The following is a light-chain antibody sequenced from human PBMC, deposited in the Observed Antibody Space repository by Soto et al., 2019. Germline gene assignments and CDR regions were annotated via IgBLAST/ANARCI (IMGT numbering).Light chain of an antibody. CDR3: QQYSSPAT. CDR1: QSISSW. CDR2: DAS. J-gene: IGKJ4*01. Sequence: IQMTQSPSSLSASVGDRVTITCRASQSISSWLAWYQQKPGKAPKLLIYDASSLESGVPSRFSGSGSGTEFTLTISSLQPDDFATYYCQQYSSPATFGGGTKVDIK. V-gene: IGKV1-5*01.